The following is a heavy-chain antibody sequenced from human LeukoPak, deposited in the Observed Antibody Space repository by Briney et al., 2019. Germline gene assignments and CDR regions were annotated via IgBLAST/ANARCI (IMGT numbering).Heavy chain of an antibody. D-gene: IGHD2-21*02. Sequence: PGRSLRLSCAASGFTFSSYGMHWVRQAPGKGLEWVAVISYDGSNKYYAGSVKGRFTISRDNPKNTLYLQMNSLRAEDTAVYYCAKDQVAYCGGDCLSGFDPWGQGTLVTVSS. CDR1: GFTFSSYG. J-gene: IGHJ5*02. CDR2: ISYDGSNK. CDR3: AKDQVAYCGGDCLSGFDP. V-gene: IGHV3-30*18.